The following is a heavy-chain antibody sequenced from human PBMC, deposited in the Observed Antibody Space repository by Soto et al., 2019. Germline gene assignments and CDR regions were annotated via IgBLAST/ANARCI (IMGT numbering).Heavy chain of an antibody. D-gene: IGHD3-10*01. J-gene: IGHJ5*02. CDR2: IKSKTGGGTT. Sequence: EVQLVESGGGLVEPGGSLTLSCAASGFTFSNAWMSWVRQAPGKGLEWVGRIKSKTGGGTTDYVAPVKGRFTISRDDSKTTLYLQMHSLKTEDTAVYYCTTAFITMVRGVIVPWGQGTLVTVSS. V-gene: IGHV3-15*01. CDR3: TTAFITMVRGVIVP. CDR1: GFTFSNAW.